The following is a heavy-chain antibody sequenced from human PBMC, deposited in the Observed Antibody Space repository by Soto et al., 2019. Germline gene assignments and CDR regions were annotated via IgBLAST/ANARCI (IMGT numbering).Heavy chain of an antibody. J-gene: IGHJ5*02. CDR3: ARGFGVVITASNWFDP. CDR1: GGSISSSNW. CDR2: IYHSGST. D-gene: IGHD3-3*01. V-gene: IGHV4-4*02. Sequence: SETLSLTCAVSGGSISSSNWWSWVRQPPGKGLEWIGEIYHSGSTNYNPSLKSRVTISVDKSKNQFSLKLSSVTAADTAVYYCARGFGVVITASNWFDPWGQGTLVTVSS.